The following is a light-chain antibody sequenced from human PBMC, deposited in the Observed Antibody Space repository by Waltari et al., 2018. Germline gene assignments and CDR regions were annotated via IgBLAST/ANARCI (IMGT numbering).Light chain of an antibody. CDR3: QQSYSDPLYT. J-gene: IGKJ2*01. CDR2: GAS. Sequence: DIHMTQSPSSLSAFVGDRVTISCRASQSISGFLNWYQHIPGKAPTVLIFGASSLQTGVPSRFSGSGSGTDFTLTISSLQSEDSATYYCQQSYSDPLYTFGQGTKLEI. CDR1: QSISGF. V-gene: IGKV1-39*01.